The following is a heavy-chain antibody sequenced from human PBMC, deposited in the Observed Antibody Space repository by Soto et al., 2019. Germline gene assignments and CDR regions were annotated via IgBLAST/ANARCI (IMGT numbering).Heavy chain of an antibody. CDR1: GFNVNTDY. D-gene: IGHD3-16*01. J-gene: IGHJ4*02. V-gene: IGHV3-53*01. CDR3: ARDGRGLGKLSLFEY. CDR2: IYNGEST. Sequence: PGGSLRLSCAASGFNVNTDYMNWVRQTPGKGLEWVSFIYNGESTHYADSVKGRFTISSDKSKNTLYLQMNSLRVEDTAVYYCARDGRGLGKLSLFEYWGQGT.